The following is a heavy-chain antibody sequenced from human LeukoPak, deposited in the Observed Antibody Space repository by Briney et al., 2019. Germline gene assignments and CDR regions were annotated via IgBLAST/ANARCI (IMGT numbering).Heavy chain of an antibody. CDR2: INPNSGGT. J-gene: IGHJ4*02. CDR1: GYTFTGYY. D-gene: IGHD3-22*01. CDR3: ARERPPMIVQGYFDY. V-gene: IGHV1-2*02. Sequence: ASVKVSCTASGYTFTGYYMHWVRQAPGQGLEWMGWINPNSGGTNYAQKFQGRVTMTRDTSISTAYMELSRLRSDDTAVYYCARERPPMIVQGYFDYWGQGTLVTVSS.